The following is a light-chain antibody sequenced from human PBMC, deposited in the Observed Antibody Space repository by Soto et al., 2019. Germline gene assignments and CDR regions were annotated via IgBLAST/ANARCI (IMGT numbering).Light chain of an antibody. Sequence: DIQMTQSPSTLSASVGDRVTITCRASQSISSWLAWYQQKPGKAPNLLIYKASSLESGVPSRFSGSGSGTEFTLNISSLQPDDFATYYCQQYKSYSTFGQGTKVEIK. CDR1: QSISSW. V-gene: IGKV1-5*03. CDR2: KAS. J-gene: IGKJ1*01. CDR3: QQYKSYST.